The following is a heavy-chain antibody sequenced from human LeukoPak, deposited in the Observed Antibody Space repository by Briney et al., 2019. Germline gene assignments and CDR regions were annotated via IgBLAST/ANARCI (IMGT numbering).Heavy chain of an antibody. Sequence: GGSLRLSCAASGFTFTNYWMSWVRQAPGKGLELVANIKQDRSEKYYVDSVKGRFTISRDNAKNSLYLQMNSLRAEDTAIYYCARDFGYYGSGSYPDCFDYWGQGTLVTVSS. CDR3: ARDFGYYGSGSYPDCFDY. J-gene: IGHJ4*02. CDR2: IKQDRSEK. CDR1: GFTFTNYW. D-gene: IGHD3-10*01. V-gene: IGHV3-7*01.